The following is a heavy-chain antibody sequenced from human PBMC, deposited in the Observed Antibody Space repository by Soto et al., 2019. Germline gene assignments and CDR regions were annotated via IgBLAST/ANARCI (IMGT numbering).Heavy chain of an antibody. V-gene: IGHV4-30-4*01. J-gene: IGHJ6*04. CDR3: ASSSLYGMDV. CDR2: IYYSGNT. D-gene: IGHD6-6*01. Sequence: PSETLSLTCSVSGGSISSGYYYWSWIRQPPGKGLEWIGNIYYSGNTYYNPSLKSRLIISIDTSMNQFSLEVGSVTAADTAVYYSASSSLYGMDVGGEVTTVTVSS. CDR1: GGSISSGYYY.